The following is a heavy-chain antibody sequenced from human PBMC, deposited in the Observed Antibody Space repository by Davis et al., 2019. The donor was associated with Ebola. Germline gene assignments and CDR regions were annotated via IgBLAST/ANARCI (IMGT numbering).Heavy chain of an antibody. CDR3: ASAITMVRPNNWFDP. CDR2: ISAYNGNT. V-gene: IGHV1-18*01. J-gene: IGHJ5*02. CDR1: GYTFTSYG. D-gene: IGHD3-10*01. Sequence: ASVTVSCKASGYTFTSYGISWVRQAPGQGLEWMGWISAYNGNTNYAQKLQGRVTMTTDTSTSTAYMELRSLRSDDTAVYYCASAITMVRPNNWFDPWGQGTLVTVSS.